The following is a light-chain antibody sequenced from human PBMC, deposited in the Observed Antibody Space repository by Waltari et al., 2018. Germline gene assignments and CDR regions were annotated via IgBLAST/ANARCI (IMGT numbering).Light chain of an antibody. CDR3: AAWDNSLSSRV. CDR1: SSNIGSNY. Sequence: QSVLTQPPSASGAPGQSVTIPCSGSSSNIGSNYVNWYQQLPGTAPKLLIYYSNQRPSGVPDRFSGSKSGTSASLAITGLRSEDEADYYCAAWDNSLSSRVFGGGTRLTVL. CDR2: YSN. V-gene: IGLV1-47*02. J-gene: IGLJ2*01.